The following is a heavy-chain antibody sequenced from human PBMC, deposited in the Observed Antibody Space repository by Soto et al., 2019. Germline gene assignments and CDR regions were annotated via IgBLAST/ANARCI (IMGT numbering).Heavy chain of an antibody. CDR1: GFTFSSYW. D-gene: IGHD6-13*01. CDR2: INSDGSST. Sequence: PVGSLRLSCAASGFTFSSYWMHWVRQAPGKGLVWVSRINSDGSSTSYADSVKGRFTISRDNAKNTLYLQMNSLRAEDTAVYYCARERSSSWYMYGYYYGMDVWGQGTTVTVSS. J-gene: IGHJ6*02. CDR3: ARERSSSWYMYGYYYGMDV. V-gene: IGHV3-74*01.